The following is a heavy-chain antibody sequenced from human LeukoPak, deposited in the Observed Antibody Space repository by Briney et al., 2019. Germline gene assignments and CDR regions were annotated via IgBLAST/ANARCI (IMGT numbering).Heavy chain of an antibody. J-gene: IGHJ4*02. CDR3: AKEELAAAGRDFEY. CDR2: ISGSGGST. Sequence: GGSLRLSCAASGFTFSTYATSWVRQAPGKGLEWVSAISGSGGSTYYADSVKGRFTISRDNSKNTLDLQMNSLRAEDTAVYYCAKEELAAAGRDFEYWGQGTLVTVSS. D-gene: IGHD6-13*01. V-gene: IGHV3-23*01. CDR1: GFTFSTYA.